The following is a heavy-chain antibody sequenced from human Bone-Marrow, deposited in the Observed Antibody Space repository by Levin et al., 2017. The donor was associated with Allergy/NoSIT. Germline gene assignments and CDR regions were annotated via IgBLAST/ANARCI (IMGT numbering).Heavy chain of an antibody. CDR2: VSYDGSNK. CDR3: AKGRPGRWELDY. V-gene: IGHV3-30*18. J-gene: IGHJ4*02. D-gene: IGHD1-26*01. Sequence: GGSLRLSCAASGFTFSSYGMHWVRQAPGKGLEWVAVVSYDGSNKYYVDSVKGRFTISRDNSKNTLDLQMNSPRVEDTAVYYCAKGRPGRWELDYWGQGTLVTVSS. CDR1: GFTFSSYG.